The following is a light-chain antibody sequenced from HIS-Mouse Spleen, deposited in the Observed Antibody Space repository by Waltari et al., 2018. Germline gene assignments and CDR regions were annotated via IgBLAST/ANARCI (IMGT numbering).Light chain of an antibody. CDR2: GAS. CDR3: QQYGSSPYT. J-gene: IGKJ2*01. Sequence: EIVLSQSPRTLSLSPGDIATLPCRPSQSVSSSYLALSQQKPGQAPRFLIYGASSRATGIPDRFSGSGSGTDFTLTISRLEPEDFAVYYCQQYGSSPYTFGQGTKLEIK. CDR1: QSVSSSY. V-gene: IGKV3-20*01.